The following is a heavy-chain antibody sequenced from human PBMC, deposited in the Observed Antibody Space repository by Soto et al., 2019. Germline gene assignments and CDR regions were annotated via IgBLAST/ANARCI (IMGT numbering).Heavy chain of an antibody. D-gene: IGHD2-8*02. CDR2: IYYSGST. Sequence: SETLSLTCTVSGGSISSYYWSWIRQPPGKGLEWIGYIYYSGSTNYNPSLKSRVTISVDTSKNQFSLKLSSVTAADTAVYYCARDGGVCPLCDSPDAFDIWGQGTMVTVSS. V-gene: IGHV4-59*01. CDR3: ARDGGVCPLCDSPDAFDI. CDR1: GGSISSYY. J-gene: IGHJ3*02.